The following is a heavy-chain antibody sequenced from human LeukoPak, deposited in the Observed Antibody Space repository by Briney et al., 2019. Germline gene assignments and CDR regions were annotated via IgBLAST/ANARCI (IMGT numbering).Heavy chain of an antibody. D-gene: IGHD2-15*01. V-gene: IGHV1-69*05. CDR3: SSPRYCSGGSCYVDAFDI. CDR1: GGTFSSYA. J-gene: IGHJ3*02. CDR2: IIRIFGTA. Sequence: SVKVSCKASGGTFSSYAISWVRQAPGQGLEGMGGIIRIFGTANYPQIFQGRVTITTDESTRNAYMELGSPSADAPAVYYCSSPRYCSGGSCYVDAFDIWGQGTMVTVSS.